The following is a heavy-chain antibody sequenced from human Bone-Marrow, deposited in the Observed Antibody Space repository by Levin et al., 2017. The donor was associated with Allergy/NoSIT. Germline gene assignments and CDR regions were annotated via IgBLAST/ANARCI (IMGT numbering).Heavy chain of an antibody. D-gene: IGHD1-1*01. Sequence: GASVKVSCKASGDTFNTYVYSWVRQAPGHGLEWMGGIIPILGTTYYAQEFQGRVTITADESTSTAYMELSSLRSEDTAVYYCARDLSGGLPDAFDMWGQGTIVSVSS. V-gene: IGHV1-69*13. CDR1: GDTFNTYV. CDR3: ARDLSGGLPDAFDM. J-gene: IGHJ3*02. CDR2: IIPILGTT.